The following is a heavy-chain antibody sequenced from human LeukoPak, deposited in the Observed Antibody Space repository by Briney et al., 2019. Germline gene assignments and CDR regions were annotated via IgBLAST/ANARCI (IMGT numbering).Heavy chain of an antibody. J-gene: IGHJ5*02. CDR1: GFTFSDYY. CDR3: ARDVRFGESRFDP. Sequence: PGGSLRLSCAASGFTFSDYYMSWIRQAPGKGLEWVSYISSSGSTIYYADSVKGRFTISWDNAKNSLYLQMNSLRAEDTAVYYCARDVRFGESRFDPWGQGTLVTVSS. V-gene: IGHV3-11*01. D-gene: IGHD3-10*01. CDR2: ISSSGSTI.